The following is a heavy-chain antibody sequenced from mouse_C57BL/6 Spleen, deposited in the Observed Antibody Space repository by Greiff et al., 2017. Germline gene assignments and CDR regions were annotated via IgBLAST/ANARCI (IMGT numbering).Heavy chain of an antibody. CDR3: ARDRYYGSSYYAMDY. Sequence: EVKLQESGPGLVKPSQSLSLTCSVTGYSITSGYYWNWIRQFPGNKLEWMGYISYDGSNNYNPSLKNRISITRDTSKNQFFLKLNSVTTEDTATYYCARDRYYGSSYYAMDYWGQGTSVTVSS. D-gene: IGHD1-1*01. CDR1: GYSITSGYY. V-gene: IGHV3-6*01. J-gene: IGHJ4*01. CDR2: ISYDGSN.